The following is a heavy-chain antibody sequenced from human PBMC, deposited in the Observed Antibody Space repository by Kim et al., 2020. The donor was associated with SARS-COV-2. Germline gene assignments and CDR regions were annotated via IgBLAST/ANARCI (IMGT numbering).Heavy chain of an antibody. Sequence: GGSLRLSCAASGFTFSSYGMHWVRQAPGKGLEWVAVISYDGSNKYYADSVKGRFTISRDNSKNTLYLQMNSLRAEDTAVYYCAKDRLEYSSGWYGHAFYPLDYWGQGTLVTVSS. D-gene: IGHD6-19*01. V-gene: IGHV3-30*18. J-gene: IGHJ4*02. CDR1: GFTFSSYG. CDR2: ISYDGSNK. CDR3: AKDRLEYSSGWYGHAFYPLDY.